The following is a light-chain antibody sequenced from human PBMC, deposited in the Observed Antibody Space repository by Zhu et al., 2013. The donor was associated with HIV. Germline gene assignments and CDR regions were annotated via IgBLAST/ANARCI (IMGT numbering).Light chain of an antibody. Sequence: DIQLTQSPSFLSASVGDRVRITCRASQGIATYLAWYQQKPGKAPYLLMYAASSLQSGVPSRFSGSESGTDFTLTISSLQPDDFATYYCQHVNSNAAFGPGTKVDV. V-gene: IGKV1-9*01. J-gene: IGKJ3*01. CDR1: QGIATY. CDR2: AAS. CDR3: QHVNSNAA.